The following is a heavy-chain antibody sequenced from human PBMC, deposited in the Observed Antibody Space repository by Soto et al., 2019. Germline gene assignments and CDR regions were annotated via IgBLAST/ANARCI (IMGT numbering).Heavy chain of an antibody. V-gene: IGHV1-46*01. Sequence: QVQLVQSGAEVKKPGASVKVSCKASGYTFTSYYMHWVRQAPGQGLEWMGIINPSGGSTSYAQKFQGRVPMTRDTSTSTVYMELSSLRSEDTAVYYCARDLTTVAYFDYWGQGTLVTVSS. J-gene: IGHJ4*02. CDR2: INPSGGST. CDR1: GYTFTSYY. D-gene: IGHD4-17*01. CDR3: ARDLTTVAYFDY.